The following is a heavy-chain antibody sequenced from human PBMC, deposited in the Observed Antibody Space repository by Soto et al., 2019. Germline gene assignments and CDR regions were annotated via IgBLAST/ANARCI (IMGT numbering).Heavy chain of an antibody. V-gene: IGHV4-59*01. D-gene: IGHD3-9*01. Sequence: SETLSLTCTVSGGSISSYCWSWIRQPPGKGLEWIGYIYYSGSTNYNPSLKSRVTISVDTSKNQFSLKLSSVTAADTAVYYCASQEGDILTGYYYYGMDVWGQGTTVTGSS. CDR1: GGSISSYC. CDR2: IYYSGST. J-gene: IGHJ6*02. CDR3: ASQEGDILTGYYYYGMDV.